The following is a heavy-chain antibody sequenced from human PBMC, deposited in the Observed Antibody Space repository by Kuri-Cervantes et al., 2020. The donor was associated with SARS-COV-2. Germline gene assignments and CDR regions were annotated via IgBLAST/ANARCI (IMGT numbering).Heavy chain of an antibody. J-gene: IGHJ3*02. D-gene: IGHD3-22*01. CDR2: IIPMDGTA. CDR1: GGTFSSYA. V-gene: IGHV1-69*13. Sequence: SVKVSCKASGGTFSSYAINWVRQAPGQGLEWMGGIIPMDGTAKYAQKFQGRVTITADESTSTAYMELSSLRSDDTAVYYCARMGPLSNMIVYDALDIWGQGTMVTVSS. CDR3: ARMGPLSNMIVYDALDI.